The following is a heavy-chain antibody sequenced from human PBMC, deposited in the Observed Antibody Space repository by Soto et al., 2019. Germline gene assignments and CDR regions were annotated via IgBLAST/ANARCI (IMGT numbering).Heavy chain of an antibody. V-gene: IGHV1-69*02. D-gene: IGHD2-2*01. CDR2: IIPILGIA. CDR1: GGTFSSYT. J-gene: IGHJ6*02. Sequence: QVQLVQSGAEVKKPGSSVKVSCKASGGTFSSYTISWVRQAPGQGLEWMGRIIPILGIANYEQKFQGRVTITADKSTRTAYKELSSLRHEDTAEYYCAPAGGQRVVVAAADSYYYGMDDWGQGTT. CDR3: APAGGQRVVVAAADSYYYGMDD.